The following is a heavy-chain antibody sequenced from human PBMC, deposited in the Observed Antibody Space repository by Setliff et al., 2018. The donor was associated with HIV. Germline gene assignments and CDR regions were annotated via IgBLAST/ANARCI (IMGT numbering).Heavy chain of an antibody. J-gene: IGHJ4*02. CDR1: GFTFSNAW. D-gene: IGHD3-22*01. Sequence: PGGSLRLSCAASGFTFSNAWMSWVRQAPGKGLEWVGRIKSKTDGGTTEYAASVKGRFTISRDESKNSVDLQMNSLKTEDTAVYYCAGDMRDSSGHYFEDYWGQGTLVTVSS. CDR3: AGDMRDSSGHYFEDY. CDR2: IKSKTDGGTT. V-gene: IGHV3-15*01.